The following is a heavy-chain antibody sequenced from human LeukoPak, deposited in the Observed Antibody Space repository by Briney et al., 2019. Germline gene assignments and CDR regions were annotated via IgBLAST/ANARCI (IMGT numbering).Heavy chain of an antibody. CDR2: ITNSGENT. Sequence: GGSLRLSCAASGFSFTYGMSWVRRAPGKGGVGGSGITNSGENTYYSDSVKGRLTISRDNSKNTLFLEMNSLRVEDTAVYYCAGSYGKGYYYYYYYYMDVWGKGTTVTISS. CDR1: GFSFTYG. V-gene: IGHV3-23*01. D-gene: IGHD1-26*01. J-gene: IGHJ6*03. CDR3: AGSYGKGYYYYYYYYMDV.